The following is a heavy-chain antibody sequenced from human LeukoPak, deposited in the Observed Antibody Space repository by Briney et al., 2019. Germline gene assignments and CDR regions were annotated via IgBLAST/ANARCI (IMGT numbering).Heavy chain of an antibody. CDR3: ALSSSWYTVLDY. CDR1: GFTFSSYW. J-gene: IGHJ4*02. CDR2: IKQDGSEK. Sequence: PGRSLRLSCAASGFTFSSYWMSWVRQAPGKGLEWVANIKQDGSEKYYVDPVKGRFTISRDNAKNSLYLQMNSLRAEDTAVYYCALSSSWYTVLDYWGQGTLVTVSS. D-gene: IGHD6-13*01. V-gene: IGHV3-7*01.